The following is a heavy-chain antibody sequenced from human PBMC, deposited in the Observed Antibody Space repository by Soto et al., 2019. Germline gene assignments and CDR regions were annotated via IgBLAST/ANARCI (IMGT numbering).Heavy chain of an antibody. V-gene: IGHV4-61*01. CDR3: ARDLKAAAGAEFDP. CDR2: IYYSGST. D-gene: IGHD6-13*01. CDR1: GGSVSSGSYY. J-gene: IGHJ5*02. Sequence: PSETLSLTCTVSGGSVSSGSYYWSWIRQPPGKGLEWIGYIYYSGSTNYNPSLKSRVTISVDTSKNQFSLKLSSVTAADTAVYYCARDLKAAAGAEFDPWGQGTLVTVSS.